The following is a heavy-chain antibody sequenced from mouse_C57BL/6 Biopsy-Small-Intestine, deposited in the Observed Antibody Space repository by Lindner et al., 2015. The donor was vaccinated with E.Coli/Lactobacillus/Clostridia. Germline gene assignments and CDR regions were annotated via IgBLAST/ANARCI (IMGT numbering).Heavy chain of an antibody. V-gene: IGHV1-81*01. CDR2: IYPRSGNT. J-gene: IGHJ3*01. D-gene: IGHD1-1*01. CDR3: ARFPVDGSSYGWLAY. CDR1: GYTFTSYG. Sequence: VQLQESGAELARPGASVKLSCKASGYTFTSYGISWVKQRTGQGLEWIGEIYPRSGNTYYNEKFKGKATLTADKSSSTAYMELRSLTSEDSAVYFCARFPVDGSSYGWLAYWGQGTLVTVSA.